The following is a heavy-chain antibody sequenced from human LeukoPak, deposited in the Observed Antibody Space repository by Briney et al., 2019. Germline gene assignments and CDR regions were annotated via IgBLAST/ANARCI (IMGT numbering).Heavy chain of an antibody. Sequence: SGGSLRLSCAASGFTFSTYNMNWVRQAPGKGLEWVSYITSRSSSIYYADSVKGRFTISRDNAQNSLYLQMNSLRDEDTAVYYCARDSRFGKLLIPYFDYWGQGTLVTVSS. CDR3: ARDSRFGKLLIPYFDY. D-gene: IGHD3-10*01. CDR2: ITSRSSSI. V-gene: IGHV3-48*02. J-gene: IGHJ4*02. CDR1: GFTFSTYN.